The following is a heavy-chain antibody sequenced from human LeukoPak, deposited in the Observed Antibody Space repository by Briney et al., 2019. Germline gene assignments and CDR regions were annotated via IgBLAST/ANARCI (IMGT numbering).Heavy chain of an antibody. CDR1: GFTFSSYS. J-gene: IGHJ5*02. CDR3: ARDPYYYDSSGYYR. D-gene: IGHD3-22*01. Sequence: GGSLRLSCAASGFTFSSYSMNWVRQAPGKGLEWVSYISSSSSTIYYADSVKGRFTISRDNAKNSLYLQMNSLRAEDTAVYYCARDPYYYDSSGYYRWGQGTLVTVSS. CDR2: ISSSSSTI. V-gene: IGHV3-48*01.